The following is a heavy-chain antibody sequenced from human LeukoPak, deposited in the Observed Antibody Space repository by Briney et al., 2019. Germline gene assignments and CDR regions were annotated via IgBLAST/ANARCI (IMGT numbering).Heavy chain of an antibody. Sequence: GGSLRLSCAASGFTFSSYSMNWVRQAPGKGLEWVSSISSSSSYIYYADSVKGRFTISRDNAKNSLYLQMNSLRAEDTAVYYCARDSNSSTLWYFDLWGRGTLVTVSS. CDR3: ARDSNSSTLWYFDL. CDR2: ISSSSSYI. V-gene: IGHV3-21*01. D-gene: IGHD2-2*01. CDR1: GFTFSSYS. J-gene: IGHJ2*01.